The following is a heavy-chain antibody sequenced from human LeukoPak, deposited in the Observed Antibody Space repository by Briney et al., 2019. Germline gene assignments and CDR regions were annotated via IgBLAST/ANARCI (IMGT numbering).Heavy chain of an antibody. CDR1: GGSLSGYY. V-gene: IGHV4-34*01. Sequence: LSETLSLTCAVYGGSLSGYYWSWVRPPPGKGLEWIGEINHSGSTNYNPSLKGRVTISVDTSKNQFSLKLSSVTAADTAVYYCARDGYNSPDYWGQGTLVTVSS. CDR3: ARDGYNSPDY. D-gene: IGHD5-24*01. CDR2: INHSGST. J-gene: IGHJ4*02.